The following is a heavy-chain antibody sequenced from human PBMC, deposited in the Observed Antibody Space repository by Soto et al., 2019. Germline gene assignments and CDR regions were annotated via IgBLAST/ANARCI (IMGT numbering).Heavy chain of an antibody. D-gene: IGHD7-27*01. J-gene: IGHJ3*01. Sequence: QVQLQESGPGLVKPSQTLSLTCTVSGGSISSGDYYWSWIRQPPGKGLEWIGRISATGTTSYIPSLKSRITLSVDTSRNQFSLNLRFVTAADTAVYFCARDQSGAADFWGQGTLVTVS. CDR2: ISATGTT. CDR1: GGSISSGDYY. V-gene: IGHV4-30-4*01. CDR3: ARDQSGAADF.